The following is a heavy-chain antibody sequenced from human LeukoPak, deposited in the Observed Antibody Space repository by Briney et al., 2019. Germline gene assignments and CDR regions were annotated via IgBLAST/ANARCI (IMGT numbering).Heavy chain of an antibody. D-gene: IGHD3-10*01. CDR1: GFTFNTYV. V-gene: IGHV3-23*01. Sequence: GGSLRLSCAASGFTFNTYVMSWVRRAPGKGLEWVSNINLDGSGTYYADSVKGRFTISRDNSKNTLHLQMNSLRADDTAVYYCARDRGGMDVWGQGTTVTVSS. CDR3: ARDRGGMDV. CDR2: INLDGSGT. J-gene: IGHJ6*02.